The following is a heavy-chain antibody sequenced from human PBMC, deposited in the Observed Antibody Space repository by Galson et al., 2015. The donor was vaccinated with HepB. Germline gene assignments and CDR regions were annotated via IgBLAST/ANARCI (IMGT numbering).Heavy chain of an antibody. CDR3: AKGTYGDYRGFDY. V-gene: IGHV3-23*01. CDR1: GFTSSSYA. D-gene: IGHD4-17*01. J-gene: IGHJ4*02. CDR2: ISGGADYT. Sequence: SLRLSCAASGFTSSSYAMNWVRQAPGKGLEWVSSISGGADYTYYADSVNGRFTISRDNSKSTLYLQLNSLTVEDTADNYCAKGTYGDYRGFDYWGQGTLVTVSS.